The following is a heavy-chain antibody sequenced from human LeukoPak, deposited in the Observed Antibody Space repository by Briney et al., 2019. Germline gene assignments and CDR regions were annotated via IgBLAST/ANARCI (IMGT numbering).Heavy chain of an antibody. CDR3: ARYIVSYPHDAFDI. D-gene: IGHD1-26*01. Sequence: PSETLSLTCTVSAGSISSSNYYWGWIRQPPGKGLEWIGYIYYSGSTSYNPSLKSRVTISVDTSKKQFSLKLSSVTAADTAFYYCARYIVSYPHDAFDIWGQGTMVTVSS. CDR1: AGSISSSNYY. V-gene: IGHV4-61*05. J-gene: IGHJ3*02. CDR2: IYYSGST.